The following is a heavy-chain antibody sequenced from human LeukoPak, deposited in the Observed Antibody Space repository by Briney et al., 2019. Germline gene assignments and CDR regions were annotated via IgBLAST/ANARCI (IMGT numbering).Heavy chain of an antibody. CDR2: INTNTGNP. J-gene: IGHJ4*02. CDR1: GYTFTSYA. D-gene: IGHD2-2*01. CDR3: ARGGYCSSTSCYARSNDY. Sequence: ASVEVSCKASGYTFTSYAMNWVRQAPGQGLEWMGWINTNTGNPTYAQGFTGRFVFSLDTSVSTAYLQISSLKAEDTAVYYCARGGYCSSTSCYARSNDYWGQGTLVTVSS. V-gene: IGHV7-4-1*02.